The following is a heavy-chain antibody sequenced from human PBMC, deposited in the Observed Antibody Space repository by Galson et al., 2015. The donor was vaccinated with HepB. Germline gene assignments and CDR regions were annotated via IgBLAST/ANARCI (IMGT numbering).Heavy chain of an antibody. CDR3: ARVGQGGDYYYYYYMDV. J-gene: IGHJ6*03. V-gene: IGHV3-33*01. CDR2: IWYDGSNK. CDR1: GFTFSSYG. Sequence: SLRLSCAASGFTFSSYGMHWVRQAPGKGLEWVAVIWYDGSNKYYADSVKGRFTISRDNSKNTLYLQMNSLRAEDTAVYYCARVGQGGDYYYYYYMDVWGKGTTVTVS. D-gene: IGHD4-17*01.